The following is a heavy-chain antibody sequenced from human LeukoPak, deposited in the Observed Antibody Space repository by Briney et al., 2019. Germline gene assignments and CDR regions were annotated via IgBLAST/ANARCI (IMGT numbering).Heavy chain of an antibody. V-gene: IGHV3-9*01. J-gene: IGHJ4*02. D-gene: IGHD1-26*01. Sequence: GGSLRLSCAASGFTFDDYAMHWVRHAPGKGLEWVSGISWNSGSIGYADSVKGRFTISRDNAKNSLYLQMISLRAEDTALYYCAKGVGLRSGSYDYWGQGTLVTVSS. CDR3: AKGVGLRSGSYDY. CDR1: GFTFDDYA. CDR2: ISWNSGSI.